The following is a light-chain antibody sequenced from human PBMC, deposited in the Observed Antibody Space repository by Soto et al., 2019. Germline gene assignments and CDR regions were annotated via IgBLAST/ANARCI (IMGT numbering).Light chain of an antibody. CDR2: EVG. J-gene: IGLJ3*02. Sequence: QSALTQPASVSGSPGQSITTSCTGTTGDVGGYNHVSWYQQHPGKAPKLIIYEVGNRPSGVSNRLSGSKSGNTASLTISGLQADDEADYYCCSYTSSSIRVFGGGTKLTVL. CDR1: TGDVGGYNH. CDR3: CSYTSSSIRV. V-gene: IGLV2-14*01.